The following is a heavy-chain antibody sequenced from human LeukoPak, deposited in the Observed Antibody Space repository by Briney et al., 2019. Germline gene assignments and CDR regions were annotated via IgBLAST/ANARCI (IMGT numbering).Heavy chain of an antibody. V-gene: IGHV3-74*01. CDR1: GFTLSNYW. Sequence: QTGGSLRLSCVASGFTLSNYWMHWVRQDPGMGLMWVSGINGDGSSTIYADSVKGRFTISRDNAKNTLYLQMNSLGAEDTAVYYCGRGGLPATQDHWGQGTLVSVSS. J-gene: IGHJ4*02. D-gene: IGHD2-2*01. CDR2: INGDGSST. CDR3: GRGGLPATQDH.